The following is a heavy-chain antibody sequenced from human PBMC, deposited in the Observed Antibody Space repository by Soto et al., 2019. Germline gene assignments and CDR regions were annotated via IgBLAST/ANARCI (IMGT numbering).Heavy chain of an antibody. CDR2: INPMSGAT. CDR3: ARDLAAGDL. V-gene: IGHV1-46*01. Sequence: QAHLVQSGAEVREPGASVKVSCRTSGYNLINYYIHWVRQAPGHGLEWMAIINPMSGATNYAQKFQGRITLTMDTSTTTVYMEVSSLTSEDTAVYYCARDLAAGDLWGQGTLVTVSS. J-gene: IGHJ4*02. D-gene: IGHD2-21*01. CDR1: GYNLINYY.